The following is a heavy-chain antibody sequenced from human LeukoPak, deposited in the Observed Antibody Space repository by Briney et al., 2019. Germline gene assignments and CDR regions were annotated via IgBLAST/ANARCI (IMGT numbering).Heavy chain of an antibody. J-gene: IGHJ4*02. CDR1: GFTFSSYA. D-gene: IGHD3-22*01. CDR3: AKDGPPLDYYDSSGYYVD. CDR2: ISGSGGST. Sequence: GGSLRLSCAASGFTFSSYAMSWVRQAPGKGLEWVSAISGSGGSTYYADSVKGRFTISRDNSKNTLYLQMNSLRAEDTAVYYCAKDGPPLDYYDSSGYYVDWGQGTLVTVSS. V-gene: IGHV3-23*01.